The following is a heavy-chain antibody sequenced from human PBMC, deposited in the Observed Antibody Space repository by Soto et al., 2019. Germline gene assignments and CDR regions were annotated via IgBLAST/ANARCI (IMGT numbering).Heavy chain of an antibody. CDR1: GFTFSTYE. J-gene: IGHJ6*01. CDR3: ARDQASGSFFPDYYGMDV. D-gene: IGHD3-3*01. Sequence: VQLVESGGGLVQPGGSLRLSCAASGFTFSTYEMNWVRQATGKGLEWVSYISSSGSTIYYADSVKGRFTISRDNDKNSLYLQLNSLRAEDTAVYYCARDQASGSFFPDYYGMDVWGQGTTVTVSS. V-gene: IGHV3-48*03. CDR2: ISSSGSTI.